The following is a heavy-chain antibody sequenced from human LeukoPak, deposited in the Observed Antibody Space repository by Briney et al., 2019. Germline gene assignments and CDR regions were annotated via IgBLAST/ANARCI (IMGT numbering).Heavy chain of an antibody. CDR2: ISFDGVKT. V-gene: IGHV3-30*18. D-gene: IGHD6-13*01. CDR1: GFTFSSDG. Sequence: PGGPLRLSCAASGFTFSSDGMHWIRRAPRKGLEKVALISFDGVKTDYADSVKGRFTISRDSSPNTLYLQMNSLRAEDTAVYYCAKDRGSSSADYCMDVWGQGTTVTVSS. CDR3: AKDRGSSSADYCMDV. J-gene: IGHJ6*02.